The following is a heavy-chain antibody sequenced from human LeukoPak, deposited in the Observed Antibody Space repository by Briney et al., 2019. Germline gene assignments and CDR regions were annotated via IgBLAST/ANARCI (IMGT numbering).Heavy chain of an antibody. J-gene: IGHJ4*02. Sequence: PGGSLRLSCAASGFTFSSYAVSWVRQAPGKGLEWVSSFSGSGGSTYSADSVKGRFTISRDNSKNTLYLQMNSLRAEDTALYYCAKDRSCTNDICHGDFDYWGQGTLVTVSS. D-gene: IGHD2-8*01. CDR3: AKDRSCTNDICHGDFDY. CDR2: FSGSGGST. CDR1: GFTFSSYA. V-gene: IGHV3-23*01.